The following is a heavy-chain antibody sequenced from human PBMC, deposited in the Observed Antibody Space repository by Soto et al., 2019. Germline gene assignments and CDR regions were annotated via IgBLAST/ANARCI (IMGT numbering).Heavy chain of an antibody. Sequence: PGGSLRLSCAVSVFTFSSYGMRWVRQAPGKGLEWVAVIWYDGSNKYYADSVKGRFTISRDNSKNTLYLQMNSLRAEDTAVYYCARGYSGNSGGFDIWCQAPMVTV. J-gene: IGHJ3*02. D-gene: IGHD4-4*01. CDR3: ARGYSGNSGGFDI. V-gene: IGHV3-33*01. CDR1: VFTFSSYG. CDR2: IWYDGSNK.